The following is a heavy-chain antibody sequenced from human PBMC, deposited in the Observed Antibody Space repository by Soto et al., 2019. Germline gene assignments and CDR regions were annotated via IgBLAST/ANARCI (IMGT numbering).Heavy chain of an antibody. V-gene: IGHV4-30-4*01. Sequence: QVQLQESGPGLVKPSQTLSLTCTVSGGSISSGDYYWSWIRQPPGKGLEWIGYIYYSGSTYYNPSLQSRVTITVDTSKNPFSLKLSSVTAADTAVYYCARAQTTVVIGGIDYWGQGTLVTVSS. CDR2: IYYSGST. J-gene: IGHJ4*02. CDR3: ARAQTTVVIGGIDY. CDR1: GGSISSGDYY. D-gene: IGHD4-17*01.